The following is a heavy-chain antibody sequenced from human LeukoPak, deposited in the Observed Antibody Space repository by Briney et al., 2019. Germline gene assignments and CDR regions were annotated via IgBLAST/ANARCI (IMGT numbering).Heavy chain of an antibody. D-gene: IGHD3-10*01. CDR3: ISDTFGKYDS. CDR2: SNPDGSDT. Sequence: GESLRLSCAASGFTFSHYWMHWVRQGLGKGLVWVARSNPDGSDTTYADSVKGRFTISRDNAKNILYLQMNSLRVEDTALYYCISDTFGKYDSWGQGTLATVSS. J-gene: IGHJ4*02. V-gene: IGHV3-74*01. CDR1: GFTFSHYW.